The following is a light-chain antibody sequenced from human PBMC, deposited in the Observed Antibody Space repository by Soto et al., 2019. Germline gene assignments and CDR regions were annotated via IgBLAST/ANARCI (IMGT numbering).Light chain of an antibody. J-gene: IGKJ1*01. Sequence: EIVFTQSPATLSLSPGERATLSCRASQSVSSYLAWYQQKPGQAPRLLIYDVSNRATGIPARFSGSGSGTDFTLTISSLEPEDFAVYYCQQRSNWTRTFGQGTKVDIK. CDR1: QSVSSY. V-gene: IGKV3-11*01. CDR3: QQRSNWTRT. CDR2: DVS.